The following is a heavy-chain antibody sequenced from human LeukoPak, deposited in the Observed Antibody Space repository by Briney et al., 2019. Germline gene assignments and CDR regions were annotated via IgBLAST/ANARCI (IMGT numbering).Heavy chain of an antibody. CDR1: GGSISSGGYY. V-gene: IGHV4-61*08. J-gene: IGHJ6*02. CDR3: GRLSYNSYGMDV. D-gene: IGHD1-14*01. Sequence: SQTLSLTCTVSGGSISSGGYYWSWIRQPPGKGLEWIGYIYYSGSTNYNPSLKSRVTISEDTSKNQFSLKLTSVTAADTAVYYCGRLSYNSYGMDVWGQGTTVAVSS. CDR2: IYYSGST.